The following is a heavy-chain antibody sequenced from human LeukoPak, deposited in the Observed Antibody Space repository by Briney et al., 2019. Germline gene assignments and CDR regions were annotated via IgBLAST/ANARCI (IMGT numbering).Heavy chain of an antibody. J-gene: IGHJ4*02. V-gene: IGHV4-34*01. CDR2: INHSGST. Sequence: SETLSLTCAVYGGSFSGYYWSWIRQPPGKGLEWIGEINHSGSTNYNPSLKSRVTISVDTSKNQFSLKLSSVTAADTAVYYCARSWQLGYFDYWGQGTLVTVSS. D-gene: IGHD6-13*01. CDR1: GGSFSGYY. CDR3: ARSWQLGYFDY.